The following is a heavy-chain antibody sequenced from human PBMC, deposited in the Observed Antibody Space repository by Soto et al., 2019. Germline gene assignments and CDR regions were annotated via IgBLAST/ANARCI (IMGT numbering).Heavy chain of an antibody. CDR2: INHSGST. J-gene: IGHJ4*02. CDR1: GGSFSGYY. Sequence: SETLSLTCAVYGGSFSGYYWSWIRQPPGKGLEWIGEINHSGSTNYNPSLKSRVTISIDTSKNQFSLKLSSVTAADTAVYYCARYPRLDDWGQGTLVTVSS. V-gene: IGHV4-34*01. CDR3: ARYPRLDD.